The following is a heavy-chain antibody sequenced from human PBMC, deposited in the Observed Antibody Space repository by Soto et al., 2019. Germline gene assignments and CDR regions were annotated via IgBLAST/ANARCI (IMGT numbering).Heavy chain of an antibody. CDR1: GFTFRTYA. Sequence: PGGSQRLSCAASGFTFRTYAMSWVRQAPGKGLEWVSAISGTGGSTYYADSVKGRFTISRDNSKNTLYLQMNSLRAEDTAIYYCAKNWDTTSSSSSHWGQGTLVTVSS. J-gene: IGHJ4*02. CDR3: AKNWDTTSSSSSH. CDR2: ISGTGGST. V-gene: IGHV3-23*01. D-gene: IGHD6-6*01.